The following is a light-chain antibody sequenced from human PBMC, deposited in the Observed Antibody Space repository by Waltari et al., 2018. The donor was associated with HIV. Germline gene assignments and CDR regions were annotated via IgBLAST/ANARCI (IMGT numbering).Light chain of an antibody. J-gene: IGLJ3*02. CDR2: KDS. Sequence: SYELTQPPSVSVSPGQPARNTCSGDVLPQQYAYWYQQKPGQAPMLIIYKDSERPSGIPERISGSSSGTAVTLTMCEVQAEDEADYYCQSVDNSVTFGVFGGGTKLTVL. CDR1: VLPQQY. CDR3: QSVDNSVTFGV. V-gene: IGLV3-25*03.